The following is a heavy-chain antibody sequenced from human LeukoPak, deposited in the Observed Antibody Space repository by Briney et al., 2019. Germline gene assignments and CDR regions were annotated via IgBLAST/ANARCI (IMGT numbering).Heavy chain of an antibody. CDR3: ARVSVAGTGPDY. J-gene: IGHJ4*02. CDR1: GGSVSSSNYY. V-gene: IGHV4-61*01. CDR2: FSYNVHS. D-gene: IGHD6-13*01. Sequence: SETLSLTCTVSGGSVSSSNYYWSWIRQPPGKGLEWVGFFSYNVHSDYNPSLKSRVTISVDTSKNQFSLRMSSVTAADTAIYYCARVSVAGTGPDYWGQGTLVTVSS.